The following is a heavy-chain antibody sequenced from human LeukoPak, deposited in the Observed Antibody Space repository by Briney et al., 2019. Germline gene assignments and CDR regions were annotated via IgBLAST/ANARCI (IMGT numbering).Heavy chain of an antibody. CDR3: ARDLSLGSLDFDY. Sequence: GGSLRLSCAASGFIFSSYGFYWVRQAPGKGLEWVALVWYDGSKKYYGDSVKGRFTISRDDSKDTLYLQMDSLTDEDTAVYYCARDLSLGSLDFDYRGQGTLVTVSS. CDR2: VWYDGSKK. D-gene: IGHD1-26*01. V-gene: IGHV3-33*07. J-gene: IGHJ4*02. CDR1: GFIFSSYG.